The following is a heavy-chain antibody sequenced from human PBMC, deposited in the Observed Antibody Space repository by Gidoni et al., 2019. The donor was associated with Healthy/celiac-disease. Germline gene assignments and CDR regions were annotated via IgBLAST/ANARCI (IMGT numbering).Heavy chain of an antibody. CDR1: GGTFSSYA. CDR3: ARATSVGFLEWSNHYGMDV. D-gene: IGHD3-3*02. J-gene: IGHJ6*02. CDR2: IIPIFGTA. V-gene: IGHV1-69*01. Sequence: QVQLVQSGAEVKKPGSSVKVSCQASGGTFSSYAISWVRQAPGQGLEWMGGIIPIFGTANYAQKCQGRVTITADEATSTAYMELSSLRSEDTAVYYCARATSVGFLEWSNHYGMDVWGQGTTVTVSS.